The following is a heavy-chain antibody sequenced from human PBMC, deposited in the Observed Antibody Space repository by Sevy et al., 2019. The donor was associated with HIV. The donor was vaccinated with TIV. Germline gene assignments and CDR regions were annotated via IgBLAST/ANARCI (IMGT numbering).Heavy chain of an antibody. D-gene: IGHD3-3*01. CDR1: GYTFTAYY. V-gene: IGHV1-2*02. Sequence: ASVKVSCKASGYTFTAYYIHWVRQAPGQGLEYMGWINPNSGDTNYAQNFQGRVTMTSDTSISTVYMDLNRLRSDDTAVYYCARVPTIFTEVNWFDPLGPGNPGHRLL. J-gene: IGHJ5*02. CDR2: INPNSGDT. CDR3: ARVPTIFTEVNWFDP.